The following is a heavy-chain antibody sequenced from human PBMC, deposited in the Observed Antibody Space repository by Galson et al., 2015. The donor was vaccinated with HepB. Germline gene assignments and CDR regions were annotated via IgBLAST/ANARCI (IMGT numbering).Heavy chain of an antibody. CDR1: GYTFTGDY. J-gene: IGHJ6*02. CDR2: INPNSGGT. D-gene: IGHD3-10*01. CDR3: ATSYYGPYGMDV. Sequence: SVKVSCKASGYTFTGDYMHWVRQAPGQGLEWMGWINPNSGGTNYAQKFQGWVTMTRDTSISTAYMELSRLRSDDTAVYYCATSYYGPYGMDVWGQGTTVTVSS. V-gene: IGHV1-2*04.